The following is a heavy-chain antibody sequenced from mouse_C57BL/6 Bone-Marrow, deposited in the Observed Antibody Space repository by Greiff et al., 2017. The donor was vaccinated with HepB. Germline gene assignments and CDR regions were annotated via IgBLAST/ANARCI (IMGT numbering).Heavy chain of an antibody. J-gene: IGHJ4*01. CDR1: GFTFSDYG. V-gene: IGHV5-17*01. Sequence: EVQLVESGGGLVKPGGSLKLSCAASGFTFSDYGMHWVRQAPEKGLEWVAYISSGSSTIYYADTVKGRFTISRDNAKNTLFLQMTSLRSEDTAMYYCARPGPTGAMDYWGQGTSVTVSS. CDR2: ISSGSSTI. D-gene: IGHD1-1*01. CDR3: ARPGPTGAMDY.